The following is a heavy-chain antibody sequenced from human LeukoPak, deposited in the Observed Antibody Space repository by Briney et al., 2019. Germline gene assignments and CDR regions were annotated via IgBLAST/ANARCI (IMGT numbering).Heavy chain of an antibody. CDR1: GGSISSYY. Sequence: SETLSLTCTVSGGSISSYYWSWIRQPAGKGLEWIGSIYHSGRTFYNPSLKSRVTISVDTSKNQFSLKLTSVTAADTAVYYCARVISSYGYDDAFDIWGQGTMVTVSS. D-gene: IGHD5-18*01. V-gene: IGHV4-4*07. CDR3: ARVISSYGYDDAFDI. CDR2: IYHSGRT. J-gene: IGHJ3*02.